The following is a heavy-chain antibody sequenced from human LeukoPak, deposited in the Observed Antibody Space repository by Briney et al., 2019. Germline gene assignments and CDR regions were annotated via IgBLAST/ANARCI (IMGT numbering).Heavy chain of an antibody. V-gene: IGHV3-48*01. CDR2: ITFSSSII. J-gene: IGHJ4*02. D-gene: IGHD4-17*01. CDR3: ARDRLHYGEYEKTFDY. CDR1: GFTFSSYG. Sequence: PGGSLRLSCAASGFTFSSYGMTWVRQAPGKGLEWVSYITFSSSIIYYADSVRGRFTISRDNAKNSLYLQMNSLRAEDTAVYYCARDRLHYGEYEKTFDYWGQGTLVTVSS.